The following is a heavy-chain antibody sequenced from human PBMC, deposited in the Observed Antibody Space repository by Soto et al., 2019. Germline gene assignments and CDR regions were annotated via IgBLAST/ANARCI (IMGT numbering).Heavy chain of an antibody. CDR3: APSGASSSGGYFDY. CDR2: INTNTGNP. J-gene: IGHJ4*02. Sequence: VKVSCKASGYTFTSYAMNWVRQAPGQGLEWMGWINTNTGNPTYAQGFTGRFVFSLDTSVSTAYLQICSLKAEDTAVYYCAPSGASSSGGYFDYWGQGTLVTVSS. V-gene: IGHV7-4-1*01. D-gene: IGHD6-13*01. CDR1: GYTFTSYA.